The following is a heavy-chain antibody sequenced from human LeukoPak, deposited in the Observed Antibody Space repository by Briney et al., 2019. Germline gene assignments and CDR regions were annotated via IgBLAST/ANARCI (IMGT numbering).Heavy chain of an antibody. Sequence: GGTLRLSCAASGFTFSSYGMSWVRQAPGKGLEWVSAVSGSGAIAYYTDSVKGRFTISRDNSKNTLYLQMNSLRAEDTAVYYCAIPGDYWGQGTLVTVSS. J-gene: IGHJ4*02. CDR3: AIPGDY. CDR2: VSGSGAIA. V-gene: IGHV3-23*01. CDR1: GFTFSSYG.